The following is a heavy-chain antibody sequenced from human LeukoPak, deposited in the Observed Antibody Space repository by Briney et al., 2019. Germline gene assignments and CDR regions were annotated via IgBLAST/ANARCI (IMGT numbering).Heavy chain of an antibody. CDR3: ARDGGYYTTAYYMDV. Sequence: GGSLRLSCAASGFTVSSNYMSWVRQAPGKGLEWVSVIYSGGSTYYADSVEGRFTISRDISKNILYLQMNSLRVEDTAVYYCARDGGYYTTAYYMDVWGKGTTVTVSS. CDR1: GFTVSSNY. J-gene: IGHJ6*03. V-gene: IGHV3-66*02. D-gene: IGHD3-3*01. CDR2: IYSGGST.